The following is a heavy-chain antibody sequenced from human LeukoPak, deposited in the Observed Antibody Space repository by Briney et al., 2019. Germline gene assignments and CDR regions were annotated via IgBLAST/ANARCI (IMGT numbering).Heavy chain of an antibody. J-gene: IGHJ5*02. CDR2: IYYSGST. D-gene: IGHD6-19*01. V-gene: IGHV4-39*07. Sequence: SETLSLTCTVSGGSISSSPYYWGWLRQPPGMGLEWIGSIYYSGSTYYNPSLKSRATISVDTSKNQFSLKLSSVTAADTAVYYCVRGRYSSGWFKDKNWFDPWGQGITVTVSS. CDR3: VRGRYSSGWFKDKNWFDP. CDR1: GGSISSSPYY.